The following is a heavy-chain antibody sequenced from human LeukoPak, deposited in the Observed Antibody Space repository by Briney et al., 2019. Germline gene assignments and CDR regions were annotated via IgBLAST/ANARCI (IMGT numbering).Heavy chain of an antibody. D-gene: IGHD5-24*01. CDR1: GFTFSSYG. V-gene: IGHV3-30*02. CDR3: AKFNRRDGYNSDY. CDR2: IRYDGSNK. Sequence: TGGSLRLSCAASGFTFSSYGMHWVRQAPGKGLEWMAFIRYDGSNKYYADSVKGRFTISRDNSKNTLYLQMNSLRAEDTAVYYCAKFNRRDGYNSDYWGQGTLVTVSS. J-gene: IGHJ4*02.